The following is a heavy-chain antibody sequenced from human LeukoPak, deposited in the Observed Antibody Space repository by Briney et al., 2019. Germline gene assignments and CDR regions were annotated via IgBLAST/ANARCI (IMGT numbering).Heavy chain of an antibody. CDR1: GYTFTSYY. Sequence: VASVKVSCKASGYTFTSYYMHWVRQAPGQGLEWMGIINPSGGSTSYAQKFQGRVTMTRDTSTSTVYMELSSLRSEDTAVYYCASQTGYCSSTSCYRALGDYYYMDVWGKGTTVTVSS. V-gene: IGHV1-46*01. J-gene: IGHJ6*03. CDR3: ASQTGYCSSTSCYRALGDYYYMDV. D-gene: IGHD2-2*02. CDR2: INPSGGST.